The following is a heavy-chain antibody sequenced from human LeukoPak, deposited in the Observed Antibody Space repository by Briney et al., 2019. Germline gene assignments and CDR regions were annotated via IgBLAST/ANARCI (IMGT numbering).Heavy chain of an antibody. Sequence: AGGSLRLSCAASGFTFRSYDMHWVRQATGKGLEWVSGIGTAGEIYYQGSVKGRFTISRENAKNSLYLQMNSLRAGVTAVYYCARAAYSSTWYSRYFDLWGRGTLVTVSS. D-gene: IGHD6-13*01. CDR2: IGTAGEI. CDR1: GFTFRSYD. J-gene: IGHJ2*01. CDR3: ARAAYSSTWYSRYFDL. V-gene: IGHV3-13*01.